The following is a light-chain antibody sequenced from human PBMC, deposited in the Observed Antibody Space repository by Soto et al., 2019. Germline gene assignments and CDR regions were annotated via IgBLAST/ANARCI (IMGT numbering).Light chain of an antibody. CDR2: GAS. CDR3: QQYNKWPWT. J-gene: IGKJ1*01. V-gene: IGKV3-15*01. Sequence: EIVMTQSPATLSVSPGERGTLSCRASQSVSNNLACYQQTPGQAPRLLIYGASTRATGIPARFSVTGSGTEFTLTISSLQSEDFAVDYCQQYNKWPWTFGQGTKVDIK. CDR1: QSVSNN.